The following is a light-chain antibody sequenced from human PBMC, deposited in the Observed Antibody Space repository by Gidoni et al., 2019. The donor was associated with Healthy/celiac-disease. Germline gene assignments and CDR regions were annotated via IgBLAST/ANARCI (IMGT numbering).Light chain of an antibody. CDR1: SSNIGAGYD. CDR2: GNS. Sequence: QSVLTPPPSVSGAPGQRVTISCTGSSSNIGAGYDVHWYQQLPGTAPKLLIYGNSNRPSGVPDRFSGSKSGTSASLAITGLQTEDEADYYCQSYDSRLSGSVFGGGTQLTVL. CDR3: QSYDSRLSGSV. J-gene: IGLJ7*01. V-gene: IGLV1-40*01.